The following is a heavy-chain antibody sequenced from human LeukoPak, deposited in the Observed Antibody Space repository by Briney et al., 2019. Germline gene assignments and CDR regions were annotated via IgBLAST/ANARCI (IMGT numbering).Heavy chain of an antibody. D-gene: IGHD2-15*01. J-gene: IGHJ5*02. Sequence: ASVKVSCKASGYSFTGYYMHWVRQAPGQGLEWMGWINPNSGGTNYAQKFQGRVTMTRDTSISTTYMEASRLTSDDTAVYYCARGRPESNVVVVAATEFDPWGQGTLVTVSS. CDR1: GYSFTGYY. V-gene: IGHV1-2*02. CDR2: INPNSGGT. CDR3: ARGRPESNVVVVAATEFDP.